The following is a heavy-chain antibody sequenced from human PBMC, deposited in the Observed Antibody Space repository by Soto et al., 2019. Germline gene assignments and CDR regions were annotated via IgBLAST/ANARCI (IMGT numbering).Heavy chain of an antibody. D-gene: IGHD4-17*01. CDR3: ARDLSYGDFDY. V-gene: IGHV1-46*01. CDR2: INPINGNT. J-gene: IGHJ4*02. Sequence: ASVKVSCKTSGFTFTNCFMHWVRQAPGQGLEWMGIINPINGNTSFAQKFRGRVTITRDTSTSTVYMELNSLISEDTAVYSCARDLSYGDFDYWGQGTLVTVSS. CDR1: GFTFTNCF.